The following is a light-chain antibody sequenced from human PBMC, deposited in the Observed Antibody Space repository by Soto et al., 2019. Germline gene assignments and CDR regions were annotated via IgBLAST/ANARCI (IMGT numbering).Light chain of an antibody. J-gene: IGKJ2*01. Sequence: ELVMTQSPATLSVSPGERATLSCRASQSVSSNLAWYQQKPGQAHRLLIYGASPRATVIPATFSGSGSGTEFPRTISSLHAEDFAVYYCQQYNNWTPYTFGQGTKLEIK. CDR1: QSVSSN. V-gene: IGKV3-15*01. CDR2: GAS. CDR3: QQYNNWTPYT.